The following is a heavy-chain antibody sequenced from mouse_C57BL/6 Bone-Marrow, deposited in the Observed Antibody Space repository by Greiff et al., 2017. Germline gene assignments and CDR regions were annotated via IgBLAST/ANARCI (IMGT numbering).Heavy chain of an antibody. CDR1: GYTFTSYG. D-gene: IGHD2-14*01. CDR3: ARSKVHYYAMDY. V-gene: IGHV1-81*01. CDR2: IYPRSGNT. J-gene: IGHJ4*01. Sequence: VQLKESGAELARPGASVKLSCKASGYTFTSYGISWVKQRTGQGLEWIGEIYPRSGNTYYNEKFKGKATLTADKSSSTAYMELRSLTSEDSAVYFCARSKVHYYAMDYWGQGTSVTVSS.